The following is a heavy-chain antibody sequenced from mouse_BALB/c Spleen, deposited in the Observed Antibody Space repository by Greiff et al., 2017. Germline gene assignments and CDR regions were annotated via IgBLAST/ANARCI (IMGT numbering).Heavy chain of an antibody. CDR1: GYTFSSYW. J-gene: IGHJ3*01. D-gene: IGHD4-1*01. CDR2: ILPGSGST. Sequence: VKLQESGAELMKPGASVKISCKATGYTFSSYWIEWVKQRPGHGLEWIGEILPGSGSTNYNEKFKGKATFTADTSSNTAYMQLSSLTSEDSAVYYCARWDANTGFAYWGQGTLVTVSA. V-gene: IGHV1-9*01. CDR3: ARWDANTGFAY.